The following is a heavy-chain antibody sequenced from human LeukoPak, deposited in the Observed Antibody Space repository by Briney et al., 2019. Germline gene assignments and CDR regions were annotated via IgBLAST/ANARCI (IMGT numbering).Heavy chain of an antibody. D-gene: IGHD2-2*01. CDR1: GYTFTGYY. CDR2: IIPILGIA. V-gene: IGHV1-69*04. Sequence: GASVKVSCTASGYTFTGYYMHWVRQAPGQGLEWMGRIIPILGIANYAQKFQGRVTITADKSTSTAYMELSSLRSEDTAVYYCARDDVVVPADARTASYYYYGMDVWGQGTTVTVSS. J-gene: IGHJ6*02. CDR3: ARDDVVVPADARTASYYYYGMDV.